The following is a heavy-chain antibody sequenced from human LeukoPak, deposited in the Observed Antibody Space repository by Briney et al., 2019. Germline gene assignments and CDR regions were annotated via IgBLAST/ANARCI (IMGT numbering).Heavy chain of an antibody. V-gene: IGHV3-43*02. CDR2: ISGDGGST. J-gene: IGHJ4*02. CDR3: AKTQGYCSSTTCRPYSSSWPFNF. D-gene: IGHD2-2*01. CDR1: GFTFDAYA. Sequence: GGSLRLSCAASGFTFDAYAVHWVRQAPGKGLQWVSLISGDGGSTFYADSVKGRFTTSRDNSKNSLYLQMNSLGIEDTALYYCAKTQGYCSSTTCRPYSSSWPFNFWGQGTLVTVSS.